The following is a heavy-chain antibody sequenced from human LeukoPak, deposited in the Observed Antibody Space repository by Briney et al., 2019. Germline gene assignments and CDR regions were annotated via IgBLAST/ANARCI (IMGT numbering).Heavy chain of an antibody. J-gene: IGHJ6*03. Sequence: PSETLSLTCTVSGGSISSSSYYWGWIRQPPGKGLEWIGGIYYSGSTYYNPSLKSRVTISVDTSKNQFSPKLSSVTAADTAVYYCARGYCSGGSCYSYYYYNYMDVWGKGTTVTVSS. CDR3: ARGYCSGGSCYSYYYYNYMDV. V-gene: IGHV4-39*07. CDR1: GGSISSSSYY. CDR2: IYYSGST. D-gene: IGHD2-15*01.